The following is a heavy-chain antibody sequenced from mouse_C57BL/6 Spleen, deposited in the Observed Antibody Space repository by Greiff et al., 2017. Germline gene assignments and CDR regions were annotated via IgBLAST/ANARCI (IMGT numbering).Heavy chain of an antibody. Sequence: DVMLVESGGGLVKPGGSLKLSCAASGFTFSDYGMHWVRQAPEKGLEWVAYISRGSSTIYYADTLKGRFTISRDNAKNTLFLQMTSLRSEDTAMYYCAKGYYYGSSSWFAYWGQGTLVTVSA. CDR1: GFTFSDYG. D-gene: IGHD1-1*01. CDR3: AKGYYYGSSSWFAY. V-gene: IGHV5-17*01. CDR2: ISRGSSTI. J-gene: IGHJ3*01.